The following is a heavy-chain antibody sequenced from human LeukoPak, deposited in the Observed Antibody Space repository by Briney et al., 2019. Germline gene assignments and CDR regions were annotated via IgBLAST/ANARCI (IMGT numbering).Heavy chain of an antibody. CDR3: AITMVRGVIPFDY. V-gene: IGHV5-51*01. D-gene: IGHD3-10*01. J-gene: IGHJ4*02. Sequence: GESLKISCKGSGYSFTSYWIGWVRQMPGKGLEWLGIIYPGDSDTRYSPSFQGQVTISADKSISTAYLQWSSLKASDTAMYYCAITMVRGVIPFDYWGPGTLVTVSS. CDR1: GYSFTSYW. CDR2: IYPGDSDT.